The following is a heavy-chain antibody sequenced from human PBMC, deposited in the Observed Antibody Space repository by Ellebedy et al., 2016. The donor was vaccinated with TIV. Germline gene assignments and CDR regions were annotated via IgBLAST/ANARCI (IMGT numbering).Heavy chain of an antibody. CDR3: AKRPLTMIVLAEYFFDC. J-gene: IGHJ4*02. CDR2: ISGSGDSI. V-gene: IGHV3-23*01. CDR1: GFPLRNYA. Sequence: GGSLRLSCAASGFPLRNYAMSWVRQAPGKGLEWVSTISGSGDSIYYADSVKGRFTISRDNSKNTLFLQMDSLRAEDTAVYYCAKRPLTMIVLAEYFFDCWGQGTLVTVSS. D-gene: IGHD3-22*01.